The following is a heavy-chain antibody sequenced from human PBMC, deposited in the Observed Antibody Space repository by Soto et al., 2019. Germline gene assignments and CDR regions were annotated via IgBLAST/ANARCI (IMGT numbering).Heavy chain of an antibody. V-gene: IGHV3-33*03. Sequence: LRLSCAASGFSFSSYGMHWVRQAPGKGLDWVAVIWYDGSNKYYAESVKGRFTISRDNSKNTLYVQMNSLTVEDTAVYYCARAQYTGSFFDACDVWGQGTMVTVSS. D-gene: IGHD1-26*01. J-gene: IGHJ3*01. CDR3: ARAQYTGSFFDACDV. CDR2: IWYDGSNK. CDR1: GFSFSSYG.